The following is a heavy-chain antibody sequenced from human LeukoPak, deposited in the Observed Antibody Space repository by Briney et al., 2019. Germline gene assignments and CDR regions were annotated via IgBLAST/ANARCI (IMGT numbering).Heavy chain of an antibody. V-gene: IGHV4-59*01. D-gene: IGHD4-23*01. CDR3: ARVYGGNFDY. CDR2: IYYSGST. Sequence: SETLSLTCTVSGGSISSYYWSWIRQPPGKGLEWIGYIYYSGSTNYNPSLKGRVTISVDTSKNQFSLKLSSVTAADTAVYYCARVYGGNFDYWGQGTLVTVSS. CDR1: GGSISSYY. J-gene: IGHJ4*02.